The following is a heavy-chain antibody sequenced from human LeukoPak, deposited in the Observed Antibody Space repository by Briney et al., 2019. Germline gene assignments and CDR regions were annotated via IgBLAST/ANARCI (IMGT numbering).Heavy chain of an antibody. Sequence: ASVKVSCKASGYTFTSYAMNWVRQAPGQGLEWMGWINTNTGNPTYAQGFTGRFVFSLDTSVSTAYLQISSLKAEDTAVYYCARDIEGEDQYCSSTSCYMAPATNAFDIWGQGTMVTVSS. CDR3: ARDIEGEDQYCSSTSCYMAPATNAFDI. D-gene: IGHD2-2*02. CDR2: INTNTGNP. CDR1: GYTFTSYA. V-gene: IGHV7-4-1*02. J-gene: IGHJ3*02.